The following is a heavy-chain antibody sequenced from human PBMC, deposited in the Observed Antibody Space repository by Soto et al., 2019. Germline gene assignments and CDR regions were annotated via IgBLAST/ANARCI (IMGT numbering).Heavy chain of an antibody. V-gene: IGHV2-5*02. D-gene: IGHD3-16*01. CDR1: GFSLNTRDVG. CDR3: AHCRGGVASF. J-gene: IGHJ4*02. CDR2: VYWDDDK. Sequence: QITLNESGPALVKPTQTLTLTCTFSGFSLNTRDVGVGWIRQPPGKALEWLGVVYWDDDKTYSPSLKSRLTITTDTPKTQVVLRMTKMDPVDTATYYCAHCRGGVASFWGQGTLVTVSS.